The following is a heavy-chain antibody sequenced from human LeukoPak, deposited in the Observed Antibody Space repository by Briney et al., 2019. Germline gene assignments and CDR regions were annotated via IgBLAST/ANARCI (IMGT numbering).Heavy chain of an antibody. CDR2: VYPNSGAT. J-gene: IGHJ4*02. Sequence: ASVKVSCKASGYTFTTYYIHWVRQAPGQGLEWMGWVYPNSGATNFAQKFQGRVTMTRDTSINTAYMELSGLKFDDTAVYYCARGLGPYYFDYWGQGTLVTVSS. D-gene: IGHD6-19*01. CDR3: ARGLGPYYFDY. V-gene: IGHV1-2*02. CDR1: GYTFTTYY.